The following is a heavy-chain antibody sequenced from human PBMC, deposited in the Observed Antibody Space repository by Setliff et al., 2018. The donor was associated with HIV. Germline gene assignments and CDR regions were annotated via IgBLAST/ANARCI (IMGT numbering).Heavy chain of an antibody. V-gene: IGHV4-34*01. D-gene: IGHD5-12*01. J-gene: IGHJ6*02. CDR1: GGSFSGYY. CDR2: INHSGST. Sequence: SETLSLTCAVYGGSFSGYYWSWIRQPPGKGLEWIGEINHSGSTNYNPSLKSRVTISVDTSKNQFSLELTSVTAADTAVYFCARGDGYRSNDAYYDTGMDVWGQGITVTVSS. CDR3: ARGDGYRSNDAYYDTGMDV.